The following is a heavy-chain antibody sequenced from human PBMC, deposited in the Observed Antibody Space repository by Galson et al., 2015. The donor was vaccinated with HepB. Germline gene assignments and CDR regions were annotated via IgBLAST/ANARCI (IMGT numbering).Heavy chain of an antibody. V-gene: IGHV3-23*01. CDR1: GFTFSSYA. D-gene: IGHD6-13*01. CDR2: ISGSGGST. CDR3: FQSPQYSSSWPLTG. Sequence: SLRLSCAASGFTFSSYAMSWVRQAPGKGLEWVSAISGSGGSTYYADSVKGRFTISRDNSKNTLYLQMNSLRAEDTAVYYCFQSPQYSSSWPLTGWGQGTLVTVSS. J-gene: IGHJ4*02.